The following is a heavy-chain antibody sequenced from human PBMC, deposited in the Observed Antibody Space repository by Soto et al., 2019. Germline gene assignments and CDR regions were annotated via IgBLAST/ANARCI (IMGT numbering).Heavy chain of an antibody. CDR1: GFTFDSYW. V-gene: IGHV3-7*01. CDR3: ARGGNGYENWPPYYYYGMDV. D-gene: IGHD5-12*01. J-gene: IGHJ6*02. CDR2: IKQDGGQT. Sequence: TGGSLRLSCAASGFTFDSYWMTWVRQAPGKGLEWVAHIKQDGGQTYYVDSVKGRFTISRDNAKTSLYLQMNSQRAEDTSVYFCARGGNGYENWPPYYYYGMDVWGQGTTVTVSS.